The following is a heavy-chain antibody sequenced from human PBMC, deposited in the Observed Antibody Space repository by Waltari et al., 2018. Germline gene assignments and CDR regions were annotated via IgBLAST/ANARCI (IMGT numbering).Heavy chain of an antibody. D-gene: IGHD3-16*02. CDR1: GYSISSGYY. Sequence: QVQLQESGPGLVKPSETLSLTCNVSGYSISSGYYWGWIRKPPGKGLEWLGSIYSGGATYYTASLKSRVSVSMDTSKNHLSLKFTSVTASDTAMCFCVRDRHYYEASYLAWRDSFDIWGQGTMVTVSS. V-gene: IGHV4-38-2*02. J-gene: IGHJ3*02. CDR3: VRDRHYYEASYLAWRDSFDI. CDR2: IYSGGAT.